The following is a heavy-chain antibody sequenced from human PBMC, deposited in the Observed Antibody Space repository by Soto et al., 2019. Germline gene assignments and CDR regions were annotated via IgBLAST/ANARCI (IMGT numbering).Heavy chain of an antibody. V-gene: IGHV3-53*02. CDR2: TNTGGTT. CDR3: AKGDGFILAV. CDR1: GFTVNSNY. D-gene: IGHD1-26*01. Sequence: EVQVLATGGGLIQPGGSLRLSCAASGFTVNSNYMSWVRQAPGEGLQWVSITNTGGTTYYADSVKGRFTVSRDNSKNTLYLQMNSLRAEETAVYYCAKGDGFILAVWGQGTKVSVSS. J-gene: IGHJ6*01.